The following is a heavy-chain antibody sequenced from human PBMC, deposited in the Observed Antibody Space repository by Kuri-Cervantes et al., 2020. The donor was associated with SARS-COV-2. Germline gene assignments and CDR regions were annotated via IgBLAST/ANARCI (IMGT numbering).Heavy chain of an antibody. CDR2: IKQDGSEK. Sequence: GGSLRLSCAASGFTFSSYWMSWVRQAPGKGLEWVANIKQDGSEKYYVDSVKGRFTISRDNSKNTLYLQMNSLRAEDTAVYYCAKVSGSSWPLDFDYWGQGTLVTVSS. V-gene: IGHV3-7*03. J-gene: IGHJ4*02. CDR1: GFTFSSYW. CDR3: AKVSGSSWPLDFDY. D-gene: IGHD6-13*01.